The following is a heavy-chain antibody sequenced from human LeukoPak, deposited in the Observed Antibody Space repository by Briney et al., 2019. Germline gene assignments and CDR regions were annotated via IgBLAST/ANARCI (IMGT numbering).Heavy chain of an antibody. CDR3: ARVPPLYFDTYYFDY. CDR1: GFIVSSNY. J-gene: IGHJ4*02. V-gene: IGHV3-53*01. Sequence: GGSLRLSCAASGFIVSSNYMSWVRQAPGKGLEWVSVIYSGGSTYYADSVKGRFTISRDNSKNTLYLQMNSLRVEDTAVYYCARVPPLYFDTYYFDYWGQGTLVTVSS. D-gene: IGHD3-9*01. CDR2: IYSGGST.